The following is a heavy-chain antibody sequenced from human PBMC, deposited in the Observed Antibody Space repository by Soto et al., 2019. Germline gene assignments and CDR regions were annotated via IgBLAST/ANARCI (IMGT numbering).Heavy chain of an antibody. D-gene: IGHD2-2*01. V-gene: IGHV3-23*01. CDR2: ISGSGGST. CDR3: AKDPSHIVVVPYDAFDI. Sequence: GGSLRLSCAASGFTFSSYAMSWVRQAPGKGLEWVSAISGSGGSTYYADSVKGRFTISRDNSKNTLYLQMNSLRAEDTAVYYCAKDPSHIVVVPYDAFDIWGQGTMVTVSS. J-gene: IGHJ3*02. CDR1: GFTFSSYA.